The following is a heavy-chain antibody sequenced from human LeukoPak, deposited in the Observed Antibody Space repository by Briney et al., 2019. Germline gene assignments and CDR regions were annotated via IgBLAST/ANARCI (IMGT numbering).Heavy chain of an antibody. CDR3: ARDPRGGYSYGSPY. D-gene: IGHD5-18*01. V-gene: IGHV4-39*07. Sequence: SETLSLTCTVSGGSISSYYWGWVRQRPGKGLEWVGSSYYSWSACYNPSLNTRVTISVDPSKNQSSLKLSSATAPDPAVYYCARDPRGGYSYGSPYWGQGTLVTVSS. CDR1: GGSISSYY. J-gene: IGHJ4*02. CDR2: SYYSWSA.